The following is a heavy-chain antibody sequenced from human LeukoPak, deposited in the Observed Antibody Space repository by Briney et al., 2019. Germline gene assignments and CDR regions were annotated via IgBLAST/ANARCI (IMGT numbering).Heavy chain of an antibody. CDR2: ISAYNGNT. Sequence: GASVKVSCKASGYTFTSYGISWVRQAPGQGLEWMGWISAYNGNTNYAQKLQGRVTMTTDTSTSTAYMELRSLRSDDTAVYYCARDSPRYYYGSGSYYTNWFDPWGQGTLVTVSS. D-gene: IGHD3-10*01. V-gene: IGHV1-18*01. CDR3: ARDSPRYYYGSGSYYTNWFDP. J-gene: IGHJ5*02. CDR1: GYTFTSYG.